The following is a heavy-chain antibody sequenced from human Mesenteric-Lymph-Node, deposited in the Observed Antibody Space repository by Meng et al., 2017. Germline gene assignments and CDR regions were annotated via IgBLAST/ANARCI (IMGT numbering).Heavy chain of an antibody. CDR2: INPNSGGT. Sequence: ASVKVSCKASGYTFTGYYMHWVRQAPGQGLEWMGWINPNSGGTNYAQKFQGRVTMTRDTSISTAYMELSSLRSEDTAVYYCARAGRDCSGGSCYGQGLNYWGQGTLVTVSS. J-gene: IGHJ4*02. CDR1: GYTFTGYY. D-gene: IGHD2-15*01. V-gene: IGHV1-2*02. CDR3: ARAGRDCSGGSCYGQGLNY.